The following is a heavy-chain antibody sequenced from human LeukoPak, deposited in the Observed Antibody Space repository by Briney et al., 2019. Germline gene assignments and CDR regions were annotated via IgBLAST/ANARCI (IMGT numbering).Heavy chain of an antibody. J-gene: IGHJ3*02. CDR3: ARSEGDPDPLYAFDI. CDR2: ISSSSSYI. Sequence: GGSLRLSCAASGFTFSSYSMNWVRQAPGKGLEWVSSISSSSSYIYYADSVKGRFTISRDNAKNSLYLQMNSLRAEDTAVYYCARSEGDPDPLYAFDIWGQGTMVTVSS. CDR1: GFTFSSYS. V-gene: IGHV3-21*01. D-gene: IGHD1-14*01.